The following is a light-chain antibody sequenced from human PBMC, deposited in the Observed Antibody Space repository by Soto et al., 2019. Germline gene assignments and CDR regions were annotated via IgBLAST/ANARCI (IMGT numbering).Light chain of an antibody. CDR1: ADVSSSY. CDR3: QQYGRSTIN. CDR2: DAS. J-gene: IGKJ5*01. V-gene: IGKV3D-20*01. Sequence: EIVLTQSPATLSLSPGERATLSCGASADVSSSYVAWYQQKSGLAPRLLIHDASSRATGIPDRFSGSTSGTELTLTIRRLAHEDAAVYYCQQYGRSTINFGKGTRREIK.